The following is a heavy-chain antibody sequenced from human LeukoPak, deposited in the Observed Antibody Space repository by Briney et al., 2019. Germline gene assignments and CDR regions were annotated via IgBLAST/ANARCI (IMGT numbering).Heavy chain of an antibody. Sequence: GGSLRLSCAASGFTFSSYSMNWVRQAPGKGLEWVSSISSSSSYIYYADSVKGRFTISRDNAKNSLYLQMNSLRAEDTAVYYCARDLRYHGAFDLWGRGTLVTVSS. CDR2: ISSSSSYI. J-gene: IGHJ2*01. CDR1: GFTFSSYS. D-gene: IGHD3-9*01. CDR3: ARDLRYHGAFDL. V-gene: IGHV3-21*01.